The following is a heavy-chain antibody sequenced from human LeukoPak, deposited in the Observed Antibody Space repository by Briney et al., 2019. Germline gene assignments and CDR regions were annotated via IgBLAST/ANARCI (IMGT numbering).Heavy chain of an antibody. J-gene: IGHJ5*02. CDR2: IKPDGSEK. D-gene: IGHD6-19*01. V-gene: IGHV3-7*01. CDR3: ARYNSDWGCLDP. CDR1: GFTFSSYW. Sequence: GGSLRLSCAASGFTFSSYWMSWVRQAPGKGLECVANIKPDGSEKSYVDSVKGRFTISRDNAKKSLSLQMNSLRAEDTAVYYCARYNSDWGCLDPWGQGTLVTVPS.